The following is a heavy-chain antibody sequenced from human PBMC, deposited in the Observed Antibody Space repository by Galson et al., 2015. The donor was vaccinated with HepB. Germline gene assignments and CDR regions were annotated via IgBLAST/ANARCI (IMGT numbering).Heavy chain of an antibody. CDR3: AREASVYYNDTSLNSLPGRLPSWFDP. Sequence: SVKVSCKASGDTFSNLFIHWVRQAPGQGLEWMAVSNPSTVTTRSAQRFQGRVTMTRDTSTTTVYMELTSLRSDDTAVYYCAREASVYYNDTSLNSLPGRLPSWFDPWGQGTLVTVSS. CDR1: GDTFSNLF. D-gene: IGHD3-10*01. V-gene: IGHV1-46*01. CDR2: SNPSTVTT. J-gene: IGHJ5*02.